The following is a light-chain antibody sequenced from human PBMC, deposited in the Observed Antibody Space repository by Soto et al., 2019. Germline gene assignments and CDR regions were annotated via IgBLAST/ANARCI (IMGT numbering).Light chain of an antibody. CDR1: SSDIGDYNY. V-gene: IGLV2-14*03. CDR2: DVS. CDR3: RSYTSSSTLGV. Sequence: QSALTQPASVSGSPGQSITISCTGTSSDIGDYNYVSWYQHHPGKAPKLMIYDVSNRPSGVSNRFSGSKSGNTTSLTISGLQAEDEADYYCRSYTSSSTLGVFGGGTKLTVL. J-gene: IGLJ2*01.